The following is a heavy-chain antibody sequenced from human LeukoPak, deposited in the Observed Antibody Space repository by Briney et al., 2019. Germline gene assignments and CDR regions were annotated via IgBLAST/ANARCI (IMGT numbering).Heavy chain of an antibody. CDR3: AKGGRYFDWSTGDY. J-gene: IGHJ4*02. D-gene: IGHD3-9*01. CDR2: IWYDGSNK. V-gene: IGHV3-33*06. CDR1: GFTFSSYG. Sequence: GGSLRLSCAASGFTFSSYGMHWVRQAPGKGLEWVAVIWYDGSNKYYADCVKGRFTISRDNSKNTLYLQMNSLRAEDTAVYYCAKGGRYFDWSTGDYWGQGTLVTVSS.